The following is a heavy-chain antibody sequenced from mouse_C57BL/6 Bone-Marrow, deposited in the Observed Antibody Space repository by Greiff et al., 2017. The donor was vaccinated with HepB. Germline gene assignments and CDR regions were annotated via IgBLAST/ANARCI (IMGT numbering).Heavy chain of an antibody. Sequence: EVKLMESEGGLVQPGSSMKLSCTASGFTFSDYYMAWVRQVPEKGLEWVANINYDGSSTYYLDSLKSRFIISRDNAKNILYLQMSSLKSEDTATYYCARDFSYGSSDWYFDVWGTGTTVTVSS. V-gene: IGHV5-16*01. CDR2: INYDGSST. CDR1: GFTFSDYY. D-gene: IGHD1-1*01. CDR3: ARDFSYGSSDWYFDV. J-gene: IGHJ1*03.